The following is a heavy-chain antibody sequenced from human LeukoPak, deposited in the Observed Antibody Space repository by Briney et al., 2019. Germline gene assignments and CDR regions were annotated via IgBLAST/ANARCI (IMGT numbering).Heavy chain of an antibody. Sequence: GKSLRLSCAASGFTFRSSGMHWVRQAPGKGLEWVAVISEDGSHKYYADSVKGRFTISRDNSKNTLNLQMNSLRAQDTAVYYRAKDHDFWSGYLDYFDYWGQGTLVTVSS. D-gene: IGHD3-3*01. V-gene: IGHV3-30*18. CDR2: ISEDGSHK. CDR3: AKDHDFWSGYLDYFDY. CDR1: GFTFRSSG. J-gene: IGHJ4*02.